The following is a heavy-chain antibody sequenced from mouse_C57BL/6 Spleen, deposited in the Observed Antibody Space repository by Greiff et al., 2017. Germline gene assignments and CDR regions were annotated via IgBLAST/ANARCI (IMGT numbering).Heavy chain of an antibody. CDR1: GYTFTSYW. CDR3: AIVDITTVLPNWYCDV. V-gene: IGHV1-74*01. CDR2: IHPSDSDT. J-gene: IGHJ1*03. Sequence: QVQLQQPGAELVKPGASVKVSCKASGYTFTSYWMHWVKQRPGQGLEWIGRIHPSDSDTNYNQKFKGKATLTVDKSSSTAYMQLSSLTSEDSAVYYCAIVDITTVLPNWYCDVCGTGTTVTVSS. D-gene: IGHD1-1*01.